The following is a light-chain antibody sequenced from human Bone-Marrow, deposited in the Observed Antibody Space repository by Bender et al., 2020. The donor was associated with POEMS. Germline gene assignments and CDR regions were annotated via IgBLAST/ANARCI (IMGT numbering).Light chain of an antibody. CDR1: SSDVGDYNY. Sequence: QPALTQPASVSGSPGQSITISCTGTSSDVGDYNYVSWYQQHPGKAPKLLIYEVNNRPSGVPDRFSGSKSGNTASLTISGLQAEDEGDYYCQSYDNSLGGWVFGGGTKLTVL. V-gene: IGLV2-14*01. CDR3: QSYDNSLGGWV. J-gene: IGLJ3*02. CDR2: EVN.